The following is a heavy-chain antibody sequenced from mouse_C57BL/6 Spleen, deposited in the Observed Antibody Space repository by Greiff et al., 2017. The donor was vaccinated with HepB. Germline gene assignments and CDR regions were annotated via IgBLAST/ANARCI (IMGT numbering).Heavy chain of an antibody. Sequence: VQLQQSGTVLARPGASVKMSCKTSGYTFTSYWMHWVKQRPGQGLEWIGAIYPGNSDTSYNQKFKGKAKLTAVTSASTAYMELSSLTNEDSAVYYCTRREYYYGSSYDYWGQGTTLTVSS. CDR1: GYTFTSYW. D-gene: IGHD1-1*01. V-gene: IGHV1-5*01. CDR2: IYPGNSDT. CDR3: TRREYYYGSSYDY. J-gene: IGHJ2*01.